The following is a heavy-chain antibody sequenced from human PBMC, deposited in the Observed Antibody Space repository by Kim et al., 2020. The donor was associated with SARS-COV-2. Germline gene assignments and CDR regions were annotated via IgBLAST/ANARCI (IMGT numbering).Heavy chain of an antibody. CDR3: ARNYLSTIGY. D-gene: IGHD1-1*01. V-gene: IGHV4-34*01. J-gene: IGHJ4*02. CDR2: TT. Sequence: TTNSNPALKSRVTISVDTSKNQCSLKLSSVTAADTAEYYCARNYLSTIGYWGQGTLVTVSS.